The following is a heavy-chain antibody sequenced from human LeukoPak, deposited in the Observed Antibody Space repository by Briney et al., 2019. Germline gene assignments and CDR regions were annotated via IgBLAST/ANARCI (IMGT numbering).Heavy chain of an antibody. CDR1: GFTFSSYW. D-gene: IGHD4-17*01. Sequence: GGSLRLSCAASGFTFSSYWMSWVRQPPGKGLEWVANIKEDGSEKYYMDSVKGRFTISRDNAKNSLYLQMNSLRAEDTAVYYCARDLMTTVTTVDYWGQGTLVTVSS. V-gene: IGHV3-7*01. CDR3: ARDLMTTVTTVDY. CDR2: IKEDGSEK. J-gene: IGHJ4*02.